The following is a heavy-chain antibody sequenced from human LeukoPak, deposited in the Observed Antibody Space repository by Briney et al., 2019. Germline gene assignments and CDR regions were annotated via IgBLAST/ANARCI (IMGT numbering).Heavy chain of an antibody. D-gene: IGHD5-18*01. CDR1: GGSISSSTYY. J-gene: IGHJ4*02. CDR3: ARAGRSYGFFSHPLFDY. V-gene: IGHV4-39*07. CDR2: MYYSSGNT. Sequence: SETLSLTCTVSGGSISSSTYYWGWIRQPPGKGLEWIGSMYYSSGNTYYNPSLKSRVTISVDTSKNQFSLKLSSVTAADTAVYYCARAGRSYGFFSHPLFDYWGQGTLVTVSS.